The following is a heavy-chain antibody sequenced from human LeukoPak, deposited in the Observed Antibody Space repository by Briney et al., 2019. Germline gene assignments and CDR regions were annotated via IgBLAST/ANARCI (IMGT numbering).Heavy chain of an antibody. J-gene: IGHJ3*02. D-gene: IGHD2-2*01. CDR1: GYTFTSYA. CDR2: INPSGGST. Sequence: ASVEVSCKASGYTFTSYAMNWVRQAPGQGLEWMGIINPSGGSTSYAQKFQGRVTMTRDTSTSTVYMELSSLRSEDTAVYYCARDGAADIVVVPAAPDAFDIWGQGTMVTVSS. V-gene: IGHV1-46*01. CDR3: ARDGAADIVVVPAAPDAFDI.